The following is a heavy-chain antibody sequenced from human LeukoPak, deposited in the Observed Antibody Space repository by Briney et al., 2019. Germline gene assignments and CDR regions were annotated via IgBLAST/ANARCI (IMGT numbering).Heavy chain of an antibody. CDR2: INPNSGGT. V-gene: IGHV1-2*02. CDR3: AREPGIAAVGVGNDY. Sequence: ASVKVSCKASGYTFTGYYMHWVRQAPGQGLEWMGWINPNSGGTNYAQKFQGRVTMTRDTSISTAYMELSRLRSDDTAVYYCAREPGIAAVGVGNDYWGQGTMVTVSS. CDR1: GYTFTGYY. D-gene: IGHD6-13*01. J-gene: IGHJ3*01.